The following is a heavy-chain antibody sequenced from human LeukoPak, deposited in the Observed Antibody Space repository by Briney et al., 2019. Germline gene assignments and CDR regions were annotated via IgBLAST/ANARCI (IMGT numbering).Heavy chain of an antibody. CDR3: ARGKQKYSSSWYSVY. J-gene: IGHJ4*02. D-gene: IGHD6-13*01. CDR2: IYYSGST. Sequence: SETLSLTCTVSGGSISSYYWSWIRQPPGKGLEWIGYIYYSGSTNYNPSLKSRVTISVDTSKNQFSLKLSSVTAADTAVYYCARGKQKYSSSWYSVYWGQGTLVTVSS. V-gene: IGHV4-59*12. CDR1: GGSISSYY.